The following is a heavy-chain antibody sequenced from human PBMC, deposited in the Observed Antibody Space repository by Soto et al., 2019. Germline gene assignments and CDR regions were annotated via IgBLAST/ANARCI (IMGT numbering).Heavy chain of an antibody. D-gene: IGHD5-18*01. CDR3: ARGGSLRQLWSYNWFDP. J-gene: IGHJ5*02. CDR2: INPNSGGT. CDR1: GYTFTGYY. V-gene: IGHV1-2*04. Sequence: QVQLVQSGAEVKKPGASVKVSCKASGYTFTGYYMHWVRQAPGQGLEWMGWINPNSGGTNYAQKFQGWVTRTRDTSISTAYMELSRLRSDDTAVYYCARGGSLRQLWSYNWFDPWGQGTLVTVSS.